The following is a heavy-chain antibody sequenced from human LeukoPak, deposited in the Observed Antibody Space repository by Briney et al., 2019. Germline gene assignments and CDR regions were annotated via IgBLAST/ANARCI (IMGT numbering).Heavy chain of an antibody. CDR2: INPNSGGT. Sequence: KVSCXAXXXTFTGYYMHWVRQAPGQGLEWMGWINPNSGGTNYAQKFQGRVTMTRDTSISTAYMQLSRLRSDDTAVYYCAREYNSGLIEVDYWGQGTLVTVSS. CDR3: AREYNSGLIEVDY. J-gene: IGHJ4*02. D-gene: IGHD6-19*01. V-gene: IGHV1-2*02. CDR1: XXTFTGYY.